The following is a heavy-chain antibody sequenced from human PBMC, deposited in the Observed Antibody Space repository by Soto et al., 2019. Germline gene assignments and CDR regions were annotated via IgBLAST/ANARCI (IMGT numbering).Heavy chain of an antibody. CDR2: IYYSGSA. D-gene: IGHD1-1*01. CDR1: GGSVSSSNYY. J-gene: IGHJ4*02. CDR3: ARERTGDPTFFDY. V-gene: IGHV4-61*01. Sequence: QVQLQESGPGLVKPSETLSLTCTVSGGSVSSSNYYWSWIRQPPGKGLEWLGYIYYSGSASYNPSLKSRITVSVDTSKNQFSLKLSSVTAADTAVYYCARERTGDPTFFDYWGQGTLVTVSP.